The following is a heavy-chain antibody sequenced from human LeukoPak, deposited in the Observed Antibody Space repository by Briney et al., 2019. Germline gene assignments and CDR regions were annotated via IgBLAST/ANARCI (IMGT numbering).Heavy chain of an antibody. CDR1: GFTFSSYG. D-gene: IGHD6-19*01. CDR3: AKGHIAVAGTGFDY. Sequence: GGSLRLSCAASGFTFSSYGMHWVRQAPGEGLEWVAFIRYDGSNKYYADSVKGRFTISRDNSKNTLYLQMNSLRAEDTAVYYCAKGHIAVAGTGFDYWGQGTLVTVSS. J-gene: IGHJ4*02. CDR2: IRYDGSNK. V-gene: IGHV3-30*02.